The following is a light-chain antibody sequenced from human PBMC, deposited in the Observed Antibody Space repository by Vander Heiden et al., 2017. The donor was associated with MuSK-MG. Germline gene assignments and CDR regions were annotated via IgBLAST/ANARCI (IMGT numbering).Light chain of an antibody. V-gene: IGKV2-28*01. CDR2: LGS. CDR1: QSLLHRNGYTY. Sequence: DIVMTQSPLSLPVTPGEPASISCRSSQSLLHRNGYTYLDWYLQKPGQSPQLLISLGSNRASGVPDRFSGSGSGTDFTLKISRVETEDVGVYYCRQALRTPITFGQGTRLEIK. CDR3: RQALRTPIT. J-gene: IGKJ5*01.